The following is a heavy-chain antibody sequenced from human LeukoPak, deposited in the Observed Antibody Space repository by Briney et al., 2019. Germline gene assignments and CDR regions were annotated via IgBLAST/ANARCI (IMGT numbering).Heavy chain of an antibody. D-gene: IGHD2-8*02. Sequence: GGSLRLSCAASGFTFSSYWMSWVRQAPGKGLEWVGRIKSKTDGGTTDYAAPVKGRFTISRDDSKNTLYLQMNSLKTEDTAVYYCTTARGRGWSNNAFDIWGQGTMVTVSS. CDR3: TTARGRGWSNNAFDI. CDR1: GFTFSSYW. J-gene: IGHJ3*02. CDR2: IKSKTDGGTT. V-gene: IGHV3-15*01.